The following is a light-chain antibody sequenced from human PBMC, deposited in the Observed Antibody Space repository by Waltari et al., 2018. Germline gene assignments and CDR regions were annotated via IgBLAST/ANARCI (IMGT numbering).Light chain of an antibody. CDR2: GSS. CDR1: QSIDRKY. Sequence: DIFLTQSPGTLSLSPGERATLSCRVSQSIDRKYIAWYQQKPGQAPRLLISGSSSRATGIPDRFSGSGSETDFTLIISRLQPEDSAVYYCQQYGSSLIYTFGQGTKLEIK. V-gene: IGKV3-20*01. CDR3: QQYGSSLIYT. J-gene: IGKJ2*01.